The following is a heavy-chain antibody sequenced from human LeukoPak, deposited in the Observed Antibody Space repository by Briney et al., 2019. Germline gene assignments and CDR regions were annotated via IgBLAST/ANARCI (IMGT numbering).Heavy chain of an antibody. CDR1: GFTSRSYI. D-gene: IGHD6-13*01. J-gene: IGHJ3*02. Sequence: GGSLRLSCAASGFTSRSYIMHWVRQARGHGLELVSSISSSSSYRYYADSVKGRFTISRDNAKNSLYLQMNSLRAEDTAVYYCAREGIAALPPIDAFDIWGQGTMVTVSS. V-gene: IGHV3-21*01. CDR2: ISSSSSYR. CDR3: AREGIAALPPIDAFDI.